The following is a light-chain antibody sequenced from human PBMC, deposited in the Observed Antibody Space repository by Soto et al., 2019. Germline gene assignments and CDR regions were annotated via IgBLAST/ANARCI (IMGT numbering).Light chain of an antibody. Sequence: EIVLTQSPGTLSLSPGERATLSCRASQSVSSSYLAWYQQKPGQAPRLLIYGASSRATGIPDRFSGSGSGTDFTLTISRLEPEDFEVYYCQQYGSSPRTFGPGTNVDIK. CDR3: QQYGSSPRT. J-gene: IGKJ3*01. CDR1: QSVSSSY. V-gene: IGKV3-20*01. CDR2: GAS.